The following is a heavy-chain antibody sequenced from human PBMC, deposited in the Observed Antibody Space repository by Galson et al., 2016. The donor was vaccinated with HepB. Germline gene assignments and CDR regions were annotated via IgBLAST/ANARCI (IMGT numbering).Heavy chain of an antibody. CDR1: GFAFINYG. CDR2: VSGTGEST. D-gene: IGHD4-17*01. Sequence: SLRLSCAASGFAFINYGMSWVRQAPGKGLEWVSGVSGTGESTFYASSLKGRPTISRDNSKNTLYLQMNSLRAGYRAVYYCAREADYGDHVFPDLWGRGTLVAVSS. J-gene: IGHJ2*01. V-gene: IGHV3-23*01. CDR3: AREADYGDHVFPDL.